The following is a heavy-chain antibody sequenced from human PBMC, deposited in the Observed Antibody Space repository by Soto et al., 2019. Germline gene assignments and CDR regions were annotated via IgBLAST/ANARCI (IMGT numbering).Heavy chain of an antibody. J-gene: IGHJ6*03. D-gene: IGHD4-17*01. CDR3: ARVGVTNYYYYYYMDV. V-gene: IGHV3-74*01. CDR2: INSDGSST. CDR1: GFTFSSYW. Sequence: LSLTCAASGFTFSSYWMHWVRQAPGKGLVWVSRINSDGSSTSYADSVKGRFTISRDNAKNTLYLQMNSLRAEDTAVYYCARVGVTNYYYYYYMDVWGKGTTVTVSS.